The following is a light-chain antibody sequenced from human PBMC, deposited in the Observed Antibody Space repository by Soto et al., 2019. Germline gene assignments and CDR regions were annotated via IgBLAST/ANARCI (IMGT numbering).Light chain of an antibody. CDR1: QGIRSF. J-gene: IGKJ1*01. V-gene: IGKV1-9*01. CDR2: AAY. CDR3: QQLNSYPRK. Sequence: DIQLTQSPSFLSASVGDRVTITCRASQGIRSFLAWYQQKPGKAPKLLIYAAYTLQSGVPSRFSGSGSGTEFALTISSLQPEDFATYYCQQLNSYPRKFGQGTKVEIK.